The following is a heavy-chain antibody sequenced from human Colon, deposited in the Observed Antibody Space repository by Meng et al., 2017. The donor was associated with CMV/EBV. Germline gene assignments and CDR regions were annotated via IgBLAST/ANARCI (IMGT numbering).Heavy chain of an antibody. D-gene: IGHD2-8*01. Sequence: TCSGDSIDLGGYCWSWIRQHPEKGLEWIGCISHTGSPDYNPSLKSRVTMSVDTSKNQFSLRLSSMTAADTAVYYCTRLYQLLFWFDPWGQGTLVTVSS. CDR3: TRLYQLLFWFDP. J-gene: IGHJ5*02. CDR2: ISHTGSP. V-gene: IGHV4-31*03. CDR1: GDSIDLGGYC.